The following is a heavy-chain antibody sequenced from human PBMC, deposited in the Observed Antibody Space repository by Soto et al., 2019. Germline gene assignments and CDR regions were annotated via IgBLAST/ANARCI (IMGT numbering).Heavy chain of an antibody. CDR1: GYTLTELS. J-gene: IGHJ4*02. CDR3: ATGFLTTVTPFDY. D-gene: IGHD4-17*01. CDR2: FDPEDGET. Sequence: ASVKGSCKVSGYTLTELSLHWVRQVPGKGLEWMGGFDPEDGETIYAQKFQGRVTMTEDTSTDTAYMELSSLRSEDTAVYYCATGFLTTVTPFDYWGQGTLVTVS. V-gene: IGHV1-24*01.